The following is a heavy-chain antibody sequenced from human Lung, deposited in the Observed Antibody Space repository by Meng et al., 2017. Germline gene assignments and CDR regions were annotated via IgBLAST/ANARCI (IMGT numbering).Heavy chain of an antibody. V-gene: IGHV1-2*06. D-gene: IGHD6-25*01. Sequence: QVEVVQSGAEVKKPGASVNVSCNPSVYNFPDYYIHWGRRAPGQGLEWMGRINPKSGDTHYAQKFQARVTMTGDTSISTAYMELSGLRSDDTAMYYCARDEDISAAGKLFGDYWGQGTLVTVSS. CDR1: VYNFPDYY. CDR2: INPKSGDT. CDR3: ARDEDISAAGKLFGDY. J-gene: IGHJ4*02.